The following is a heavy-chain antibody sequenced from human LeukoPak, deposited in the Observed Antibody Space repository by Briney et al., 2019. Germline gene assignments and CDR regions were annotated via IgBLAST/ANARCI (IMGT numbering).Heavy chain of an antibody. Sequence: GTSVEVSCKASGGTFSSYAISWVRQAPGQGLEWMGGIIPIFGTANYAQKFQGRVTITADKSTSTVYMELSSLRSEDAAVYYCSRGGIVVVVAPTRSGAFDIWGEGTMVTVSS. J-gene: IGHJ3*02. D-gene: IGHD2-15*01. CDR3: SRGGIVVVVAPTRSGAFDI. CDR2: IIPIFGTA. V-gene: IGHV1-69*06. CDR1: GGTFSSYA.